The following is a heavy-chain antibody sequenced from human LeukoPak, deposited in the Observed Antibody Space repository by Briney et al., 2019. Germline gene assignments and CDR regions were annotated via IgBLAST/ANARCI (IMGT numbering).Heavy chain of an antibody. Sequence: GGSLRLSCAASGFTFSSYSMNWVRQAPGKGLEWVSSISSSSSYIYYADSVKGRFTISRDNAKNSLYLQMNSLRAEDTAVYYCARVPQCELPPNYFDYWGQGTLVTVSS. D-gene: IGHD1-26*01. CDR3: ARVPQCELPPNYFDY. CDR2: ISSSSSYI. J-gene: IGHJ4*02. V-gene: IGHV3-21*01. CDR1: GFTFSSYS.